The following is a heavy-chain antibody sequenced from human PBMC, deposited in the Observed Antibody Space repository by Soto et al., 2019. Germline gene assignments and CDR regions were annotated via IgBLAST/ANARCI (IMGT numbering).Heavy chain of an antibody. CDR3: ARDRGCAANGVCHYFDY. D-gene: IGHD2-8*01. Sequence: NPSETLSLTCTVSGGSISGYYWSWIRQPAGKGLEWIGRIYSSGSTNQNPSLRSRLTMSVDTSKNHFSLKLTSVTAADTAMYYCARDRGCAANGVCHYFDYWGQGSLVTVSS. CDR2: IYSSGST. V-gene: IGHV4-4*07. CDR1: GGSISGYY. J-gene: IGHJ4*02.